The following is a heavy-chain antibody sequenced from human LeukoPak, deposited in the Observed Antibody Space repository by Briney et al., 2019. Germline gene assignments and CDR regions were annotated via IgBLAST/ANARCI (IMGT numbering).Heavy chain of an antibody. V-gene: IGHV3-23*01. CDR1: GFTFGDYA. Sequence: GGSLRLSCTASGFTFGDYAMSWFRQAPGKGLEWVSSISSSSSYIYYADSVKGRFTISRDNSKNTLYLQMNSLRAEDAAVYYCANEYSKGDVWGQGTMVTVSS. CDR2: ISSSSSYI. CDR3: ANEYSKGDV. J-gene: IGHJ3*01. D-gene: IGHD4-11*01.